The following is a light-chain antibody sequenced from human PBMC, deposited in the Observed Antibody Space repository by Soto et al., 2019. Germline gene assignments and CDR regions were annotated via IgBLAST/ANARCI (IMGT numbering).Light chain of an antibody. CDR2: DAS. J-gene: IGKJ5*01. CDR1: QDISNY. CDR3: QQYDNLPT. Sequence: DIQMTQSPSTLSGSVGDRVTITFQASQDISNYLNWYQQKPGKAPKLLIYDASNLETGVPSRFSGSGSGTDFTFTISRLQPEDIATYYCQQYDNLPTFGQGTRLENK. V-gene: IGKV1-33*01.